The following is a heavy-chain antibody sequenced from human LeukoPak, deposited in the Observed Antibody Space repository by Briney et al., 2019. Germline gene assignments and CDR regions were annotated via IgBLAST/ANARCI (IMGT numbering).Heavy chain of an antibody. J-gene: IGHJ6*04. CDR3: AELGITMIGGV. D-gene: IGHD3-10*02. CDR1: GFTFSSYA. CDR2: ISGGDGST. Sequence: GESLRLSCAATGFTFSSYAMSWVRQAPGKGLEWVSTISGGDGSTYYAVSVKGRFTISRDNSKNTVYLQMNSLRAEDTAVYYCAELGITMIGGVWGKGTTVTISS. V-gene: IGHV3-23*01.